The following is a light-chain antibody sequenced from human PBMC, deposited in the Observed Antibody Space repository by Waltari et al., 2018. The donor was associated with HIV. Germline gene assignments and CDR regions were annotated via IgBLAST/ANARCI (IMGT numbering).Light chain of an antibody. V-gene: IGLV1-44*01. CDR2: NNN. Sequence: QSVLPQPPSASGTPGQRVTLSCSGGRSTIGSNSVTWYQRLPGTAPKLLIYNNNQRPSGVPDRFSGSKSGTSASLAISGLQSEDEADYYCAAWDDSLNGLVFGGGTKLTVL. J-gene: IGLJ2*01. CDR3: AAWDDSLNGLV. CDR1: RSTIGSNS.